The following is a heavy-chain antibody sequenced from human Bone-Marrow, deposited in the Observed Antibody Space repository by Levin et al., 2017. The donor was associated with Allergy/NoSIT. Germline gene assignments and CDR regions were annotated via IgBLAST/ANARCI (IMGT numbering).Heavy chain of an antibody. CDR2: FDPEDGEL. V-gene: IGHV1-24*01. J-gene: IGHJ4*02. Sequence: ASVKVSCKVSGYTLTELSMHWVRQAPGKGLEWMGGFDPEDGELIYAQKFQGRVTVTEDKSTNTAYMELSSLRSEDTAVYYCARDMVLSGSFDYWGQGTLVTVSS. CDR3: ARDMVLSGSFDY. CDR1: GYTLTELS. D-gene: IGHD3-10*01.